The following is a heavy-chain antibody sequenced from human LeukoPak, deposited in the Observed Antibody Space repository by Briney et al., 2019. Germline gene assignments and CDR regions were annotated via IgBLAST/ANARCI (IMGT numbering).Heavy chain of an antibody. J-gene: IGHJ4*02. V-gene: IGHV3-30*02. Sequence: GGSLRLSCAASGFTFSSYGMHWVRQAPGKGLERVAFIRYDGSNKYYADSVKGRFTISRDNSKNTLYLQTNSLRAEDTAVYYCAYYYDSSGDYWGQGTLVTVSS. CDR2: IRYDGSNK. D-gene: IGHD3-22*01. CDR1: GFTFSSYG. CDR3: AYYYDSSGDY.